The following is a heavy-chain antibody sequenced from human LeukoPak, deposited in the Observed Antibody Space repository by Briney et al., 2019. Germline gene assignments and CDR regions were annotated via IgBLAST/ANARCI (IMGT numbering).Heavy chain of an antibody. V-gene: IGHV3-7*01. CDR1: GFTFGNYW. CDR3: ARWATSFDL. Sequence: GGSLRLSCAASGFTFGNYWMIWLRQAPAKGLEWVANIKQDEGDKYYVDSVTGRFTISRDNAKNSLDLQMNSLRAEDTAVYYCARWATSFDLWGQGTLVTVSS. J-gene: IGHJ4*02. D-gene: IGHD6-6*01. CDR2: IKQDEGDK.